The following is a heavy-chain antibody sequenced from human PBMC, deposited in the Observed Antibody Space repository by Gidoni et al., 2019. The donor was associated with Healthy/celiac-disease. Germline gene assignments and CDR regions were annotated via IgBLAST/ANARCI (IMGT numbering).Heavy chain of an antibody. CDR3: AKDLHDYGDYGYYYYYMDV. CDR2: ISYDGSNK. J-gene: IGHJ6*03. Sequence: QMQLVASGGGVVPPGRSLSLSCAASGFPFSSYGMHWVRQAPGKGLEWVAVISYDGSNKYYADSVKGRFTISRDNSKNTLYLQMNSLRAEDTAVYYCAKDLHDYGDYGYYYYYMDVWGKGTTVTVSS. D-gene: IGHD4-17*01. CDR1: GFPFSSYG. V-gene: IGHV3-30*18.